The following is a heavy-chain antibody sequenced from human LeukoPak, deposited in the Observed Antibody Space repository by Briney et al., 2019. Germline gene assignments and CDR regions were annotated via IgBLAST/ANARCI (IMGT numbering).Heavy chain of an antibody. J-gene: IGHJ4*02. V-gene: IGHV1-8*03. D-gene: IGHD2-21*02. CDR2: MNPTSGNT. Sequence: ASVRVSCKASGYSFTKYDINWVRQATGQGLEWMGWMNPTSGNTGYAQKFQGRLTITKDTSMYTAYMELSSLRSDDTAIYYCARGPAYRYCSGDCYHIDFWGQGTLVTVSS. CDR1: GYSFTKYD. CDR3: ARGPAYRYCSGDCYHIDF.